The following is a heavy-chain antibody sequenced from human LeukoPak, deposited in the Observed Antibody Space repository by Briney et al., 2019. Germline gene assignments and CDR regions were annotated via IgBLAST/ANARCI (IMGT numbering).Heavy chain of an antibody. CDR2: INRNGGTT. CDR1: GFTFSNFA. CDR3: ALQVRGVIH. Sequence: GGSLRLSCAASGFTFSNFAMNWVRQAPGKGLEWVSGINRNGGTTYYADSVKGRFTISRDNSKNTLYLQMNRLRAEDTAVYYCALQVRGVIHWGQGTQVTVPS. V-gene: IGHV3-23*01. D-gene: IGHD3-10*01. J-gene: IGHJ4*02.